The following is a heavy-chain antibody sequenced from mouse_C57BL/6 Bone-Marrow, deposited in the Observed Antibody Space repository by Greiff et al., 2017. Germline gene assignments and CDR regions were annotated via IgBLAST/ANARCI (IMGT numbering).Heavy chain of an antibody. Sequence: VQLQQSGAELVRPGSSVQMSCKTSGYPFTSYGINWVKQRPGQGLEWIGYIYIGNGYTAYNEKFKGKATMTTDTSSSTAYMQISSLTSEDSAIYYGARGDGYYYAYWGQGTLVTVAA. V-gene: IGHV1-58*01. J-gene: IGHJ3*01. CDR2: IYIGNGYT. CDR1: GYPFTSYG. D-gene: IGHD2-3*01. CDR3: ARGDGYYYAY.